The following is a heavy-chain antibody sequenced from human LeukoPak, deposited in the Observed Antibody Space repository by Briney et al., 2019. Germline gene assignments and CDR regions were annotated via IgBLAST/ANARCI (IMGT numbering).Heavy chain of an antibody. J-gene: IGHJ3*02. Sequence: PSETLSLTCIVSGGSISTYYWGWIRQPPGKGLEWIGYIYYTGSTNYNLSLKSRVTISVDTSKNQFSLRLSSVTASDTAMYYCARLFSDTTTSYDVFAIWGQGTMVTVSS. V-gene: IGHV4-59*08. CDR2: IYYTGST. CDR1: GGSISTYY. D-gene: IGHD2-2*01. CDR3: ARLFSDTTTSYDVFAI.